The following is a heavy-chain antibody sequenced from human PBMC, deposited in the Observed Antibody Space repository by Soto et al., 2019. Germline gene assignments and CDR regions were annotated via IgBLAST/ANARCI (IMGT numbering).Heavy chain of an antibody. CDR1: GFSLSGYG. CDR3: ARDVDTTSHLNWFDP. CDR2: IWYDGTTK. J-gene: IGHJ5*02. V-gene: IGHV3-33*01. D-gene: IGHD1-1*01. Sequence: QVQLVESGGGVVQPGRSLRLSCEVSGFSLSGYGMHWVRQTPGKGLEWVAVIWYDGTTKNYADSVKGLFTIFRDSSKNTVDLQMDSLKVEDTAVYYCARDVDTTSHLNWFDPWGQGVMVTVSS.